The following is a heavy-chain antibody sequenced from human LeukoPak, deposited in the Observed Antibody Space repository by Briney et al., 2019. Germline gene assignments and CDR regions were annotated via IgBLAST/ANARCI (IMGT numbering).Heavy chain of an antibody. CDR3: ARHADYYGSGSYYNPYYFDY. D-gene: IGHD3-10*01. Sequence: SETLSLTCTVSGGSISSSSYYWGWIRQPPGKGLEWIGSIYYSGSTYYNPSLKSRVTISVDTSKNQFSLKLSSVTAADTAVYYCARHADYYGSGSYYNPYYFDYWGQGTLVTVSS. V-gene: IGHV4-39*01. CDR1: GGSISSSSYY. CDR2: IYYSGST. J-gene: IGHJ4*02.